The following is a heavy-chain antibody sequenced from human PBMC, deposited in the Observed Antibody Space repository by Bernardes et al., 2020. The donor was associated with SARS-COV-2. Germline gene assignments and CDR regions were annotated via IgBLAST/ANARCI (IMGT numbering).Heavy chain of an antibody. J-gene: IGHJ6*02. V-gene: IGHV5-51*01. CDR2: IFPGDSDT. D-gene: IGHD1-20*01. CDR3: ARSLGISSNGMDV. CDR1: GFSFTGYW. Sequence: GESLKISCKGSGFSFTGYWIGWVRQMPGKGLEWMGIIFPGDSDTKYSPSFQGQVTISADKSIRTAYLQWSSLKASDTAMYYCARSLGISSNGMDVWGQGTTVTVSS.